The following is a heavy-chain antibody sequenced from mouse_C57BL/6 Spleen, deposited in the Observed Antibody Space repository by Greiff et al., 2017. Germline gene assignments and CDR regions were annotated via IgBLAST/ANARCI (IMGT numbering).Heavy chain of an antibody. Sequence: VQLKQSGPGLVKPSQSLSLTCSVTGYSITSGYYWNWIRQFPGNKLEWMGYISYDGSNNYNPSLKNRISITRDTSKNQFFLKLNSVTTEDTATYYCARVGGSSYLYWYFDVWGTGTTVTVSS. CDR1: GYSITSGYY. CDR2: ISYDGSN. CDR3: ARVGGSSYLYWYFDV. J-gene: IGHJ1*03. D-gene: IGHD1-1*01. V-gene: IGHV3-6*01.